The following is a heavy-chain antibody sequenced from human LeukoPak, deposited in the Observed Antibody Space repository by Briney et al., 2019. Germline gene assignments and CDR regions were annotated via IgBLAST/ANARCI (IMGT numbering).Heavy chain of an antibody. CDR2: MYVSGNT. CDR1: GGSISHYY. CDR3: ARDTAGGSYYNVFDL. J-gene: IGHJ4*02. V-gene: IGHV4-4*07. Sequence: SETLSLICTVFGGSISHYYWSWIRQSAGRGLEWIGRMYVSGNTNYNPSLKSRVTLSLETSKNQFSLRLNSVTAADTAVYYCARDTAGGSYYNVFDLWGRGTLVVVSS. D-gene: IGHD1-26*01.